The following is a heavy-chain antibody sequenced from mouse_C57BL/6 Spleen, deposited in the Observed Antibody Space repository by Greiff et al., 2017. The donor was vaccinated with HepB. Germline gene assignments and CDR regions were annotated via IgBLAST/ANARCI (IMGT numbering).Heavy chain of an antibody. V-gene: IGHV1-82*01. CDR3: AREEAYYYGSCPLPY. CDR2: IYPGDGDT. Sequence: VQLEESGPELVKPGASVKMSCKASGYAFSSYWMNWVKQRPGKGLEWIGRIYPGDGDTNYNGKFKGKATLTADKSASTAYMQLSSLTSEVSAVYFCAREEAYYYGSCPLPYWGQGTTLTVSS. J-gene: IGHJ2*01. D-gene: IGHD1-1*01. CDR1: GYAFSSYW.